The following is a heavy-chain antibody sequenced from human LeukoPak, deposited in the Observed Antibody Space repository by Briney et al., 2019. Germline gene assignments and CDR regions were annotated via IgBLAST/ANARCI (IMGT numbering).Heavy chain of an antibody. CDR3: AELGITMIGGV. D-gene: IGHD3-10*02. J-gene: IGHJ6*04. Sequence: PGGSLRLSCAASGFTFSRSTMNWVRQAPGKGLEWVSYISSSGSTIYYADSVKGRFTISRDNAKNSLYLQMNSLRAGDTAVYYCAELGITMIGGVWGKGTTVTISS. CDR2: ISSSGSTI. V-gene: IGHV3-48*04. CDR1: GFTFSRST.